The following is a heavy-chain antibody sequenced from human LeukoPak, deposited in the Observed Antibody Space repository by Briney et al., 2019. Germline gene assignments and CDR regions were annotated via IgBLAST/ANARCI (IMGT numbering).Heavy chain of an antibody. CDR3: PPADGYNGK. CDR2: IWYDGSNK. CDR1: GFTFSSYG. D-gene: IGHD5-24*01. V-gene: IGHV3-33*01. Sequence: GGSLRLSCAASGFTFSSYGMHWVRQGPGKGREWVAVIWYDGSNKYYADSVKGRFTISRDNSKNTLYLQMNSLRAEATAVYSCPPADGYNGKWGQGTLVTVSS. J-gene: IGHJ4*02.